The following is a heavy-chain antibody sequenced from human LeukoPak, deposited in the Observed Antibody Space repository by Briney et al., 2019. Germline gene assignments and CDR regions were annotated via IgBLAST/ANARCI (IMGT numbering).Heavy chain of an antibody. D-gene: IGHD2-2*01. CDR3: ARADCSGSTCYLRHSWFDP. J-gene: IGHJ5*02. Sequence: GGSLRLSCAASGFTLSTFDMNWVRQAPGKGLEWVSSISTSSRYIYYRDSVKGRFTISRDDAKNSLYLQMNSLTAEDTAVYYCARADCSGSTCYLRHSWFDPWGQGTLVTVSS. V-gene: IGHV3-21*06. CDR2: ISTSSRYI. CDR1: GFTLSTFD.